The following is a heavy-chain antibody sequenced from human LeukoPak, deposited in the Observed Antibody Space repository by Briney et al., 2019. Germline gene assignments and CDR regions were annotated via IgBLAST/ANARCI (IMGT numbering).Heavy chain of an antibody. V-gene: IGHV3-21*01. Sequence: PGGSLTLSCAAAGFTFSSYSMNWVRQAPGEGLEWVSSISSSSSYIYYADSVKGRFTISRDNAKNSLYLQMNSLRAEDTAVYYCARGVTSSSSSTTGDYWGQGTLVTVSS. CDR1: GFTFSSYS. CDR2: ISSSSSYI. J-gene: IGHJ4*02. CDR3: ARGVTSSSSSTTGDY. D-gene: IGHD6-6*01.